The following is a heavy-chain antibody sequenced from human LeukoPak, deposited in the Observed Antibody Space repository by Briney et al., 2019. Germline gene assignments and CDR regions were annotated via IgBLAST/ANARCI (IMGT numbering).Heavy chain of an antibody. Sequence: PSETLSLTCTVSGGSISTYYWSWIRQPAGKGLEWIGRIYTSGSTNYNPSLKSRVTISVDTSKNQFSLKLSSVTAADTAVYYCARVRIAAAGLTLDVWGKGTTVTVSS. CDR1: GGSISTYY. CDR2: IYTSGST. D-gene: IGHD6-13*01. V-gene: IGHV4-4*07. CDR3: ARVRIAAAGLTLDV. J-gene: IGHJ6*04.